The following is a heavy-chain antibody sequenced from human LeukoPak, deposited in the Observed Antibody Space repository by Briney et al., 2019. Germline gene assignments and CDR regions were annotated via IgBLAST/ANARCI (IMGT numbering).Heavy chain of an antibody. CDR2: VSGSGGST. V-gene: IGHV3-23*01. CDR3: ARRPDYVWGSYRFKGRGYFDY. Sequence: PGGSLRLSCAASGFTFSSYAMGWVRQAPGKGLEWVSVVSGSGGSTYYADSVKGRCTISRDNSKNTLYLQMNSLRAEDTAVHYCARRPDYVWGSYRFKGRGYFDYWGQGTLVTVSS. D-gene: IGHD3-16*02. CDR1: GFTFSSYA. J-gene: IGHJ4*02.